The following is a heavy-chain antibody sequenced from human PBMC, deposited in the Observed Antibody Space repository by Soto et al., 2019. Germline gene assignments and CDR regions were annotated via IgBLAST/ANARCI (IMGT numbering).Heavy chain of an antibody. CDR2: INPNNGGT. V-gene: IGHV1-2*04. J-gene: IGHJ4*02. CDR1: GYSFTANS. CDR3: ARSFHIVVVPAAPPLRAY. D-gene: IGHD2-2*01. Sequence: ASVKVSCKASGYSFTANSMHWVRQAPGQGLEWMGWINPNNGGTNYARKFQGWVTMTRDTSISTAYMELSRLRSDDTAVYYCARSFHIVVVPAAPPLRAYWGQGTLVTVSS.